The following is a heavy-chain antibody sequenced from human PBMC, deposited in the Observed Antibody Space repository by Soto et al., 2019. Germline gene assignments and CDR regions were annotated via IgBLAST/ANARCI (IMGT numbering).Heavy chain of an antibody. D-gene: IGHD3-10*01. CDR3: AREDFYGSGSYFY. V-gene: IGHV1-8*01. CDR1: GYTFTSYN. Sequence: QVQLVQSGAEVKKPGASVKVSCKASGYTFTSYNINWVRQATGQGLEWMGWMNPNSGNTGFAQKFQGRVAMTRSTSTSTAYMELSSLNSDDTAVYFCAREDFYGSGSYFYWGQGTLVTVSS. J-gene: IGHJ4*02. CDR2: MNPNSGNT.